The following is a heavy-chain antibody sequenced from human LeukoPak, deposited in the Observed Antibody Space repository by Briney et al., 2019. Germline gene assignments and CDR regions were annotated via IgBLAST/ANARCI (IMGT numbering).Heavy chain of an antibody. CDR3: ARGGYLITFGEVIFDRTRFDAFDL. V-gene: IGHV1-18*01. CDR2: ISAYNGNT. D-gene: IGHD3-16*02. J-gene: IGHJ3*01. Sequence: GASVKVSCKASGYTFTSYGISWVRQAPGQGLEWMGWISAYNGNTNYAQKLQGRVTMTTDTSTSTAYMELRSLRSDDTAMYYCARGGYLITFGEVIFDRTRFDAFDLWGQGTMITVSS. CDR1: GYTFTSYG.